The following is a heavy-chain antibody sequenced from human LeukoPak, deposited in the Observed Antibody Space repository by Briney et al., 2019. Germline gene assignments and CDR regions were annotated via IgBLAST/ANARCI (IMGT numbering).Heavy chain of an antibody. Sequence: GGSLRLSCAASGFTFSSYAMHWVRQAPGKGLEWVAVISYDESNKYYADSVKGRFTISRDNSKNTLYLQMNSLRAEDTTVYYCARSIGDDILTGYRVGAFDIWGQGTMVTVSS. D-gene: IGHD3-9*01. CDR2: ISYDESNK. J-gene: IGHJ3*02. CDR3: ARSIGDDILTGYRVGAFDI. CDR1: GFTFSSYA. V-gene: IGHV3-30*04.